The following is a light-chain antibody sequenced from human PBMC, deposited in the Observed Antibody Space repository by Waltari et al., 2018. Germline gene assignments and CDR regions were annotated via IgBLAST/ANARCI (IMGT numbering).Light chain of an antibody. Sequence: QSALTQPASVSGSPGQPITISCTGTTHDVGRCNYVSWYQHPPGKAPKLILFEGSHRPSGVSNRFSGSKSGSTASLTISGLRADDAGDYYCHSFTDSNTFNFVFGPGTTVIVL. J-gene: IGLJ1*01. CDR2: EGS. CDR3: HSFTDSNTFNFV. CDR1: THDVGRCNY. V-gene: IGLV2-14*01.